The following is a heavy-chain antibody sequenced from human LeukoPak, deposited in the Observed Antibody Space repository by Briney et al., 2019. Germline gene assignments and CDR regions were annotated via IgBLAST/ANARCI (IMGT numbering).Heavy chain of an antibody. CDR1: GYSISRGYY. Sequence: SETLSLTCAVSGYSISRGYYWGWIRQPPGKGLEWIGSIYHSGSTYYNPSLKSRVTISVDTSKNQFSLKLSSVTAADTAVYYCARVPTYYYGSGSYRPHNWFDPWGQGTLVTVSS. CDR3: ARVPTYYYGSGSYRPHNWFDP. CDR2: IYHSGST. D-gene: IGHD3-10*01. V-gene: IGHV4-38-2*01. J-gene: IGHJ5*02.